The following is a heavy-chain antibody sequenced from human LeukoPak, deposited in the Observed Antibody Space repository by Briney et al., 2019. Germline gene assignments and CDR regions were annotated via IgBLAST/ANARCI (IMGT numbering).Heavy chain of an antibody. Sequence: PGASVKVSCKASGYTFTSYGISWVRQAPGQGLEWMGWISAYNGNTNYAQKLQGRVTMTTDTSTSTAYMELRSLRSDDTAVYYCPRDQAVGAITPLDYCGQGTLVTVSS. D-gene: IGHD1-26*01. CDR3: PRDQAVGAITPLDY. J-gene: IGHJ4*02. V-gene: IGHV1-18*01. CDR2: ISAYNGNT. CDR1: GYTFTSYG.